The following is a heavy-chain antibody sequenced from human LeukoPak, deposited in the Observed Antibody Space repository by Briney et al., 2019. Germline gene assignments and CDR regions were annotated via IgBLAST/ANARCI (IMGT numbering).Heavy chain of an antibody. D-gene: IGHD5-18*01. V-gene: IGHV5-51*01. Sequence: GEPLKISRKGSGYSFTSYWIGWVRQMPGKGLEWMGIIYPGDSDTRYSPSFQGQVTISADKSISTAYLQWSSLKASDTAMYYCARSYTYGLPPYFDAFDIWGQGTMVTVSS. CDR3: ARSYTYGLPPYFDAFDI. J-gene: IGHJ3*02. CDR1: GYSFTSYW. CDR2: IYPGDSDT.